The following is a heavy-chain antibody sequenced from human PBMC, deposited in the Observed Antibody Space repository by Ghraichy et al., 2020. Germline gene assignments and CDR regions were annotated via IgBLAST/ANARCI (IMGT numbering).Heavy chain of an antibody. CDR1: GGSISSYS. J-gene: IGHJ4*02. D-gene: IGHD3-3*01. CDR2: IYYTGNT. CDR3: ARGPDFWSGYQLVY. Sequence: SETLSLTCTISGGSISSYSWSWIRQPPGKGLESIGYIYYTGNTNYNPSLKSRVTISLDTSKNQFSVELSSVTAADTAVYYCARGPDFWSGYQLVYWGQGTLVIVSS. V-gene: IGHV4-59*01.